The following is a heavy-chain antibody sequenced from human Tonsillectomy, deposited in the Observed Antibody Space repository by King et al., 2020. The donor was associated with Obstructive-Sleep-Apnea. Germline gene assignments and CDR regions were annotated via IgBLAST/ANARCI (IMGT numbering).Heavy chain of an antibody. D-gene: IGHD3-22*01. Sequence: VQLVESGGGVVQPGRSLRLSCAASGFTFSSNALHWVRQAPGKGLEWVAVISYDGSNKYPSDSVKGRFTISRDNSKNTLYLQMNSLRAEDTAVYYCARTPDSSGYFPFDYWGQGTLVTVSS. J-gene: IGHJ4*02. CDR2: ISYDGSNK. CDR1: GFTFSSNA. V-gene: IGHV3-30*04. CDR3: ARTPDSSGYFPFDY.